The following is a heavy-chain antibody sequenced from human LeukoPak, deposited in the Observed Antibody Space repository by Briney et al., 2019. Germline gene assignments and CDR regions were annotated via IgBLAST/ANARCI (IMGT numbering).Heavy chain of an antibody. D-gene: IGHD1-1*01. Sequence: GGSLRLSCAASGFTFDEHDMHWVRQVPGKGLEWVCLISKDGGNKHYADSVKGRFSISRDNSRNSLSLQMNSLRSEDTALYFCAKRSGSPHNFDYWGQGALVTVSS. CDR2: ISKDGGNK. CDR1: GFTFDEHD. V-gene: IGHV3-43*02. CDR3: AKRSGSPHNFDY. J-gene: IGHJ4*02.